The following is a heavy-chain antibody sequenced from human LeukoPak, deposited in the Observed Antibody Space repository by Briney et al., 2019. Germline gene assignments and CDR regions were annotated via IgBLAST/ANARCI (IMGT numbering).Heavy chain of an antibody. CDR1: GGSINSYY. CDR2: MYTSGST. J-gene: IGHJ4*02. V-gene: IGHV4-4*07. CDR3: ARKGPIAATGPDY. Sequence: SETLVLTCTVSGGSINSYYWNWIRQPAGKGLEWIGRMYTSGSTYYNPSLKSRVTMSADTSKNQFSLKLSSVTAADTAVYYCARKGPIAATGPDYWGQGTLVTVSS. D-gene: IGHD6-13*01.